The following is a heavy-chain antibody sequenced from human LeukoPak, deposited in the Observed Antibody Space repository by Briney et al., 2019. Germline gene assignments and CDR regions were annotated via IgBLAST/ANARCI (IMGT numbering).Heavy chain of an antibody. CDR2: ISSSSSYI. Sequence: GGSLRLSCAASGFTFSSYSMNWVRQAPGKGLEWVSSISSSSSYIYYADSVKRRFTISRDNAKNSLYLQMNSLRAEDTAVYYCARDPMVRGVIRYFDYWGQGTLVTVSS. CDR3: ARDPMVRGVIRYFDY. V-gene: IGHV3-21*01. CDR1: GFTFSSYS. J-gene: IGHJ4*02. D-gene: IGHD3-10*01.